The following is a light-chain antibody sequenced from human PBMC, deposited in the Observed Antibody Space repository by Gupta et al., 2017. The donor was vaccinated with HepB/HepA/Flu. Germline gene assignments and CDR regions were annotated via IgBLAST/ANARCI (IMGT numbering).Light chain of an antibody. Sequence: EIVMTQSPATLSVSPGERATLSCRASQTISTNLAWYQQKPGQAPRLRIYGASTRATGIPARFSGSGSGTEFTLTISSMQSEDFAVYYCQQYNSWPTTLGQGTRLEIK. J-gene: IGKJ5*01. CDR1: QTISTN. CDR3: QQYNSWPTT. CDR2: GAS. V-gene: IGKV3-15*01.